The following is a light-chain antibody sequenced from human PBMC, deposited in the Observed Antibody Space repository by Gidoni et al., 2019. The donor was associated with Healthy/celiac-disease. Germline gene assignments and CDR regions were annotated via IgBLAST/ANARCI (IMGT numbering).Light chain of an antibody. J-gene: IGLJ1*01. CDR3: SSYTSSSTLSYV. CDR1: SSDVGGYNY. CDR2: DVS. Sequence: QSALTQPASVSGSPGQSITISGPGTSSDVGGYNYVSWYQQHPGKAPKLMIYDVSNRPSGVSNRFSGSKSGNTASLTISGLQAEDEADYYCSSYTSSSTLSYVFGTGTKVTVL. V-gene: IGLV2-14*01.